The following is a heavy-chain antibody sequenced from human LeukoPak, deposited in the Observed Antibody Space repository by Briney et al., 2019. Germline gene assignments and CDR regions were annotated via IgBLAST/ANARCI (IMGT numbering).Heavy chain of an antibody. V-gene: IGHV3-11*01. D-gene: IGHD5-18*01. CDR1: GFTFSDYS. J-gene: IGHJ1*01. Sequence: PGGPLRLSCAVSGFTFSDYSMTWIRQAPGKGLEWLSSISSSGTTLSYADSVKGRFTISRDNAKSSLYLQMNSLRDDDTAVYYCASGGYSYHHWGQGTLVTVSS. CDR3: ASGGYSYHH. CDR2: ISSSGTTL.